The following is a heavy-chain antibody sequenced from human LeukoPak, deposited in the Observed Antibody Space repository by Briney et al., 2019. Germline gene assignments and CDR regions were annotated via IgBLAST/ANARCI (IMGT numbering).Heavy chain of an antibody. J-gene: IGHJ4*02. Sequence: GGSLRLSCAASGFTFSSYAMHWVRQAPGKGLEWVAAISYDGSNKYYADSVKGRFTISRDNSKNTLYLQMNSLRAEDTAVYYCARDLYSSSWTDYWGQGTLVTVSS. V-gene: IGHV3-30-3*01. CDR2: ISYDGSNK. CDR3: ARDLYSSSWTDY. D-gene: IGHD6-13*01. CDR1: GFTFSSYA.